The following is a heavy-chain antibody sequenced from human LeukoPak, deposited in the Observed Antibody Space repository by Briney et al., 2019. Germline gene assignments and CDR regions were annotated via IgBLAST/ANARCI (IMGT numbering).Heavy chain of an antibody. CDR3: ARGRRMRDYVWGSYRYFDGDAFDI. CDR1: GGSISSYY. V-gene: IGHV4-59*12. CDR2: IYYSGST. Sequence: PSETLSLTCTVSGGSISSYYWSWIRQPPGKGLEWIGYIYYSGSTNYNPSLKSRVTISVDTSKNQFSLKLSSVTAADTAVYYCARGRRMRDYVWGSYRYFDGDAFDIWGQGTMVTVSS. J-gene: IGHJ3*02. D-gene: IGHD3-16*02.